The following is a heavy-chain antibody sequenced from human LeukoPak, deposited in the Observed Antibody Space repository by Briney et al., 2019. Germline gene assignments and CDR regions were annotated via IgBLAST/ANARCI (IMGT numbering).Heavy chain of an antibody. V-gene: IGHV4-59*08. CDR1: GGSISGYY. D-gene: IGHD5-18*01. Sequence: SETLSLTCTVSGGSISGYYWSWIRQPPGKGLEWMGYIYYSGSTNYNPSLKSRVTISVDTSKNQFSLKLSSVTAADTAVYYCARLHADTTMTPYYYYIYVWGKGTTVTVSS. CDR2: IYYSGST. J-gene: IGHJ6*03. CDR3: ARLHADTTMTPYYYYIYV.